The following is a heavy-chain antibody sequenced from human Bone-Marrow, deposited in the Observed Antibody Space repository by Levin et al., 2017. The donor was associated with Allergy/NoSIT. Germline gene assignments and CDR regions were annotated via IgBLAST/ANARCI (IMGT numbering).Heavy chain of an antibody. CDR1: GFTFSTYA. J-gene: IGHJ5*02. V-gene: IGHV3-23*01. D-gene: IGHD1-1*01. Sequence: GESLKTSCAASGFTFSTYAMSWVRQAPGKGLEWVSVIVDSGGRTYYADSVKGRFTISRDNSKNTLYLQMNSLRVEDTAVYYCARGGTGRPDYFDPWGQGTLVTVSS. CDR2: IVDSGGRT. CDR3: ARGGTGRPDYFDP.